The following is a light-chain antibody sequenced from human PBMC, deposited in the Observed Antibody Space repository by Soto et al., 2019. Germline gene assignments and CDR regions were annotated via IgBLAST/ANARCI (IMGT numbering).Light chain of an antibody. CDR1: SSDVGSYNY. Sequence: QSVLTQPASVSGSPGQSITISCTGTSSDVGSYNYVSWYQQHPGKAPKLMLYDVSNRPSGVSNRFSGSKSGNTASLTISGLQAEDEADYYCSSYTSSSTVVFGGGTQLTVL. CDR2: DVS. CDR3: SSYTSSSTVV. V-gene: IGLV2-14*01. J-gene: IGLJ2*01.